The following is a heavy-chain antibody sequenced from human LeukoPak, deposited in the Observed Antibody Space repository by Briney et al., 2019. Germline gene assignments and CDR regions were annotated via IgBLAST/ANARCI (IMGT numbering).Heavy chain of an antibody. D-gene: IGHD3-10*01. CDR1: GDTISAYS. CDR3: ARGRQMSINWYFDL. V-gene: IGHV1-2*02. Sequence: ASVTVSCKAAGDTISAYSLNWVRQAPGQGLEWMGWINPNSGGTNYAQKFQGRVTMTRDTSISTAYMELSRLRSDDTAVYYCARGRQMSINWYFDLWGRGTQVTVAS. CDR2: INPNSGGT. J-gene: IGHJ2*01.